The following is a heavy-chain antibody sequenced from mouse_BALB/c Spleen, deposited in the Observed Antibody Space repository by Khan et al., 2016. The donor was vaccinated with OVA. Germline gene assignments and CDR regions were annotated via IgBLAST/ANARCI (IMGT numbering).Heavy chain of an antibody. Sequence: VQLQQSGPELMKPGASVKISCKASGYSFTSYYIHWVMQSHGKSLEWIGYIDPFSGGTTYNQKFKGKATLTVDKSSSTAYIHLSKLTSEDSAVYYCKNQGYGAWFAYWGQGTLVTVSA. V-gene: IGHV1S135*01. CDR1: GYSFTSYY. CDR3: KNQGYGAWFAY. CDR2: IDPFSGGT. J-gene: IGHJ3*01. D-gene: IGHD1-2*01.